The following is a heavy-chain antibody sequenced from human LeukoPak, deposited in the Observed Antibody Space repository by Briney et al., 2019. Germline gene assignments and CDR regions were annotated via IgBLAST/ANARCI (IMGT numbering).Heavy chain of an antibody. CDR3: ARLSTRLLDH. D-gene: IGHD3-3*01. CDR2: IYPGDSDT. J-gene: IGHJ4*02. CDR1: GSTFAIYW. Sequence: GESLKTSCQGSGSTFAIYWIGWVRQLPGKGLEWMGIIYPGDSDTKYSPSFQGQVTMSVDKSINTAYLQWDSLKASDTAMYYCARLSTRLLDHWGQGTRVTVSS. V-gene: IGHV5-51*01.